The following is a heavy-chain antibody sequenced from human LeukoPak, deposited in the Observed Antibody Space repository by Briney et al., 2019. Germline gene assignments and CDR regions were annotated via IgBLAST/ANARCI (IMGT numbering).Heavy chain of an antibody. CDR1: GGSISSYY. CDR3: ASNIVGATHPYFDY. Sequence: SETLSLTCTVSGGSISSYYWSWIRQPPGKGLEWIGYIYYSGSTNYNPSLKSRVTISVDTSKNQFSLKLSSVTAADTAVYYCASNIVGATHPYFDYWGQGTLVTVSS. D-gene: IGHD1-26*01. CDR2: IYYSGST. V-gene: IGHV4-59*01. J-gene: IGHJ4*02.